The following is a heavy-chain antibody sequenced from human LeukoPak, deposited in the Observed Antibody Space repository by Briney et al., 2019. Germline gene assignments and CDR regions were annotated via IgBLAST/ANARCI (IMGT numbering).Heavy chain of an antibody. Sequence: GGSLRLSCAASGFTFSSYAMSWVRQAPGKGLEWVSAISGSGGSTYYADSVKGRFTVSRDNFKNRLYLQMNNLRAEDTALYYCARDMAGDYYDSGSYGYFDYWGQGTLVTVSS. CDR1: GFTFSSYA. J-gene: IGHJ4*02. CDR3: ARDMAGDYYDSGSYGYFDY. D-gene: IGHD3-22*01. V-gene: IGHV3-23*01. CDR2: ISGSGGST.